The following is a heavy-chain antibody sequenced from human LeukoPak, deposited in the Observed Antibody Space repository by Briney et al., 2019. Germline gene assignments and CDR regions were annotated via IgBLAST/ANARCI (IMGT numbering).Heavy chain of an antibody. CDR3: ARDLATIDGIAWYYFDN. D-gene: IGHD5-12*01. J-gene: IGHJ4*02. V-gene: IGHV1-2*02. Sequence: GASVKVSYKASGYTFTDHYIHWVRQAPGQGSEWMGWINPNTGGTDYAQRFQDRIAISTYTSITTVYMELSSLDSDDTALYYCARDLATIDGIAWYYFDNWGQGTLVTVS. CDR1: GYTFTDHY. CDR2: INPNTGGT.